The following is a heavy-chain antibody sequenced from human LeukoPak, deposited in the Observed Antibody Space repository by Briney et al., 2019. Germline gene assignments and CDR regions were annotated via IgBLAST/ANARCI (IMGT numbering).Heavy chain of an antibody. V-gene: IGHV4-59*08. CDR3: ARHRAYSNSSPFDC. J-gene: IGHJ4*03. D-gene: IGHD6-6*01. CDR1: GGSISSLY. Sequence: PSETLPLTCSVSGGSISSLYWSWIRQPPGKGLEWIGYIYYTGSTNYNPSLKSRVTMFVDMSKNQFSLRLSSVTAADTAVYYCARHRAYSNSSPFDCWGHGILVSVSS. CDR2: IYYTGST.